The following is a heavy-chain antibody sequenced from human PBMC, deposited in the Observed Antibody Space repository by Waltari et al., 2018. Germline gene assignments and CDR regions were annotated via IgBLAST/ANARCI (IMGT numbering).Heavy chain of an antibody. CDR3: SESLNV. V-gene: IGHV3-7*01. CDR1: GFTLQSFW. Sequence: EVQMVDSGGCLLQPGGSLRLSCVASGFTLQSFWMDWVRQAPGKGLEWVANINPDGSTKNYVDSVKGRFTIFRDNTKNSLYLQMNSLRAEGTAIYYCSESLNVWGPGTTVTVSS. CDR2: INPDGSTK. J-gene: IGHJ6*02.